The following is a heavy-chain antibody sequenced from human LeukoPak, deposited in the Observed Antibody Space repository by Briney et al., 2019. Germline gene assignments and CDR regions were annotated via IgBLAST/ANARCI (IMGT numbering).Heavy chain of an antibody. CDR3: ARSGRGGAFDI. Sequence: GGSLRLSCAASGFTFADYAMHWVRQTPGKGLEWVSGISWNSGNIDYADSVKGRFTISGDNAKNTLYLQMNSLRAEDTAVYYCARSGRGGAFDIWGHGTMVTVSS. CDR1: GFTFADYA. CDR2: ISWNSGNI. D-gene: IGHD1-26*01. J-gene: IGHJ3*02. V-gene: IGHV3-9*01.